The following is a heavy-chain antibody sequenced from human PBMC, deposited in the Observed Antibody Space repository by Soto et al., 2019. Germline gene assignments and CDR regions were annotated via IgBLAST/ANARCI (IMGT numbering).Heavy chain of an antibody. D-gene: IGHD1-26*01. J-gene: IGHJ4*02. V-gene: IGHV3-30*18. CDR1: GFTFSSYG. CDR3: AKVGYSGSDNLYYFDY. CDR2: ISYDGSNK. Sequence: QVQLVESGGGVVQPGRSLRLSCAASGFTFSSYGMHWVRQAPGKGLEWVAVISYDGSNKYYADYVKGRFTISRDNSKNTLYLQMNSLRAEDTAVYYCAKVGYSGSDNLYYFDYWGQGTLVTVSS.